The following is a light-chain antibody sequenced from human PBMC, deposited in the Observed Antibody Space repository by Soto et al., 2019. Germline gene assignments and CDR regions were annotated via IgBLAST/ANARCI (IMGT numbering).Light chain of an antibody. Sequence: EIVMTQSPATLSVSPGERATLSCRASQSVSSNLAWYQQKPGQAPRLLIYGASTRTTGIPARFSGSGSGAELTLTISSLLSEDFAVYFCKQHNDWPSLTFGGGTKVEIK. CDR3: KQHNDWPSLT. J-gene: IGKJ4*01. V-gene: IGKV3-15*01. CDR2: GAS. CDR1: QSVSSN.